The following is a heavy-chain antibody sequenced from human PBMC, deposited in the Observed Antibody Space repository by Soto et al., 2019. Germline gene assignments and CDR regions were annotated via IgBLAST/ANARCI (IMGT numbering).Heavy chain of an antibody. V-gene: IGHV4-30-2*01. CDR2: IYHSGTT. D-gene: IGHD2-2*01. J-gene: IGHJ5*02. CDR3: ATVPDR. Sequence: QLQLQESGSGLVKPSQTLSLTCAVSGGSISSGGYSWSWIRQPPGKGLEWIGYIYHSGTTYYDPTLKSRVTITVVRTKNQFSLKLSSVTAADPAVYYCATVPDRCGQRTLVNVSS. CDR1: GGSISSGGYS.